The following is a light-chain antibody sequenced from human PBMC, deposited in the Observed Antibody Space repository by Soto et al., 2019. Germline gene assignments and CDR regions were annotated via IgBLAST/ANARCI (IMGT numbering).Light chain of an antibody. CDR3: QKYNIFPLT. CDR1: LGIGKF. J-gene: IGKJ1*01. Sequence: NQMTQSPSSLSASVGDSVTITCRASLGIGKFLAWYQQRPGKVPKLLIYGASTLQSGVPSRFSGRGSVRDFTLNISSLQPEDVATYSCQKYNIFPLTFGQGTKVELK. V-gene: IGKV1-27*01. CDR2: GAS.